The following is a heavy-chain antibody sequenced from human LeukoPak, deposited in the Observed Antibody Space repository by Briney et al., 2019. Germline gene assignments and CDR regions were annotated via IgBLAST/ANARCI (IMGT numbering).Heavy chain of an antibody. J-gene: IGHJ3*02. Sequence: GESLKISCKGSGYSFTSYWIGWVRQMPGKGLEWMGIIYPGDSDTRYSPSFQGQVTISADKSISTAYLQWSSLKASDTAMYYCARVTRLYDYVWAPYRGAFDIWGQGSMVTVSS. V-gene: IGHV5-51*01. CDR2: IYPGDSDT. CDR1: GYSFTSYW. CDR3: ARVTRLYDYVWAPYRGAFDI. D-gene: IGHD3-16*01.